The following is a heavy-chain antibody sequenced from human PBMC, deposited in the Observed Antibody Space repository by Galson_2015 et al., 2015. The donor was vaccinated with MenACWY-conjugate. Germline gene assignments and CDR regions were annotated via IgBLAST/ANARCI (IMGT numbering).Heavy chain of an antibody. CDR1: GFSLSTSGMC. CDR3: ARIQRGGSGGFYKFDY. J-gene: IGHJ4*02. D-gene: IGHD3-10*01. Sequence: PALVKPTQPLTLTCTFSGFSLSTSGMCVSWIRQPPGKALEWLARIDWDDDKYYNTSLKTRLTISKDTSKNQVVLTMTNLDPVDTATYYCARIQRGGSGGFYKFDYWGQGTLVTVSS. V-gene: IGHV2-70*11. CDR2: IDWDDDK.